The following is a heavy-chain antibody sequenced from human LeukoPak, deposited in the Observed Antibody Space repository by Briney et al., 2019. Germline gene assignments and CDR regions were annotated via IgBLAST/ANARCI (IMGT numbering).Heavy chain of an antibody. CDR1: GGSISSSFNY. CDR3: ARHYGP. CDR2: IYESGSA. D-gene: IGHD3-16*01. V-gene: IGHV4-39*01. Sequence: SETLSLTCAVSGGSISSSFNYWAWIRQPPGKGLEWIGSIYESGSAYYNPSLKSRITMSVDTSENQFSLKLTSVTAADTAVYYCARHYGPWGQGTLVTVSS. J-gene: IGHJ5*02.